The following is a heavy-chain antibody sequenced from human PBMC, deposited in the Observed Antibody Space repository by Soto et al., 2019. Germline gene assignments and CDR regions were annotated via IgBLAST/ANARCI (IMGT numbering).Heavy chain of an antibody. D-gene: IGHD3-9*01. V-gene: IGHV4-59*08. CDR2: IYYSGST. CDR1: GGSISSYY. J-gene: IGHJ5*02. Sequence: ASETLSLTCTVSGGSISSYYWSWIRQPPGKGLEWIGYIYYSGSTNYNPSLKSRVTISVDTSKNQFSLKLSSVTAADTAVYYCARLSVAYYDILTGGPWFDTWGQGTLVTVSS. CDR3: ARLSVAYYDILTGGPWFDT.